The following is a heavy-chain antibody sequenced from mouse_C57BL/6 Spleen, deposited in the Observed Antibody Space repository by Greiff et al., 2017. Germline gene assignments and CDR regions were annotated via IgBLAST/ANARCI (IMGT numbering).Heavy chain of an antibody. V-gene: IGHV1-82*01. D-gene: IGHD2-4*01. CDR1: GYAFSSSW. CDR3: ARSPYDYDEFAY. Sequence: VQLQQSGPELVKPGASVKISCKASGYAFSSSWMNWVKQRPGKGLEWIGRIYPGDGDTNYNGKFKGKATLTADKSSSTAYMQLSSLTSEDSAVXFCARSPYDYDEFAYWGQGTLVTVSA. J-gene: IGHJ3*01. CDR2: IYPGDGDT.